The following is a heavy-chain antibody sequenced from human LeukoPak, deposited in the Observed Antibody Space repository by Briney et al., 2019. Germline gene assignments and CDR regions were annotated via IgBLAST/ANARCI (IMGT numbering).Heavy chain of an antibody. CDR2: IYYSGST. D-gene: IGHD6-13*01. V-gene: IGHV4-61*01. J-gene: IGHJ4*02. Sequence: SETLSLTCSVSGGSVSSGISYWSWIRQPPGKGLEWIGYIYYSGSTDYNPSLKSRVTISVDTSKNQFSLKLSSVTAADTAVYYCARGLMMAVAGRGEFHYWGQGTLVTVSS. CDR3: ARGLMMAVAGRGEFHY. CDR1: GGSVSSGISY.